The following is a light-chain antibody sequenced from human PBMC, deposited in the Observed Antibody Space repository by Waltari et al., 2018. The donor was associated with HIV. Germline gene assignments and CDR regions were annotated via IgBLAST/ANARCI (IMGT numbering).Light chain of an antibody. CDR3: AAWDVSLRGLV. Sequence: QAALTQPPSASGTPGQRVTIPCSGGSANIGSNPVSWFQPVPGTAPKPPIYTDNQRPPGVPDRFSASKSGTSASLAISGLRSEDEADYYCAAWDVSLRGLVFGGGTKLTVL. J-gene: IGLJ2*01. CDR1: SANIGSNP. CDR2: TDN. V-gene: IGLV1-47*01.